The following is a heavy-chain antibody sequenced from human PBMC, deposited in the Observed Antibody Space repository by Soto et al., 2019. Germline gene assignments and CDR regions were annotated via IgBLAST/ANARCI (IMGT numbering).Heavy chain of an antibody. CDR2: IYYSGST. Sequence: PSETLSLTCTVSGGSISSGDYYWSWIRQPPGKGLEWIGYIYYSGSTYYNPSLKSRVTISVDTSKNQFSLKLSSVTAADTAVYYCARGNEVITGTTALDYWGKGTLVTVSS. CDR1: GGSISSGDYY. J-gene: IGHJ4*02. CDR3: ARGNEVITGTTALDY. D-gene: IGHD1-7*01. V-gene: IGHV4-30-4*01.